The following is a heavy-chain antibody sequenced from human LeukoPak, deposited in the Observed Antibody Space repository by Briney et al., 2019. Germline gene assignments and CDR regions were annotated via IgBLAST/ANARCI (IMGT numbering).Heavy chain of an antibody. V-gene: IGHV3-23*01. CDR2: ITSGGTT. J-gene: IGHJ5*01. CDR3: AKSVAAGTKPWFDS. Sequence: PGGSLRLSCAASGFTFSSYGMNWVRQAPGKGLEWVSSITSGGTTYYADSVKGRFTISRDNSKNTLNLQMSSLRAEDAAVYYCAKSVAAGTKPWFDSWGQGTLVTVSS. D-gene: IGHD6-19*01. CDR1: GFTFSSYG.